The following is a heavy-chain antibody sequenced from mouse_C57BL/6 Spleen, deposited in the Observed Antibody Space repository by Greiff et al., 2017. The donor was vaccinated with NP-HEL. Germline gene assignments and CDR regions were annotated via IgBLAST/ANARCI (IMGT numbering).Heavy chain of an antibody. Sequence: EVQLQQSGAELVKPGASVKLSCTASGFNIKDYYMHWVKQRTEQGLEWIGRIDPEDGETKYVPKFQGKATITADTSSNTAYLQLSSLTSEDTAVYYCARRLGFDYWGQGTTLTVSS. CDR2: IDPEDGET. V-gene: IGHV14-2*01. CDR3: ARRLGFDY. CDR1: GFNIKDYY. D-gene: IGHD4-1*01. J-gene: IGHJ2*01.